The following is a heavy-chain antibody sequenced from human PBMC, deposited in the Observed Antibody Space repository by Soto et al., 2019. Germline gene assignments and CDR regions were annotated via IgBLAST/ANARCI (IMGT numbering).Heavy chain of an antibody. V-gene: IGHV4-38-2*01. CDR3: ARIEDTAMDYYYYYGMDV. CDR2: IYHSGST. CDR1: GYSISSGYY. Sequence: SETLSLTCAVSGYSISSGYYWGWIRQPPGKGLEWIGSIYHSGSTYYNPSLKSRVTISVDTSKNQFSLKLSSVTAADTAVYYCARIEDTAMDYYYYYGMDVWGQGTTVTVSS. J-gene: IGHJ6*02. D-gene: IGHD5-18*01.